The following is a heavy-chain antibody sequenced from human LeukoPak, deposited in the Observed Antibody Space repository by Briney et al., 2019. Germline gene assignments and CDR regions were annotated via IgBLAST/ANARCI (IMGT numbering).Heavy chain of an antibody. CDR3: ARSSIVVVSILDY. CDR1: GFPFSSYA. CDR2: ISSNGGST. V-gene: IGHV3-64*01. D-gene: IGHD2-2*01. Sequence: GGSLRLSCAASGFPFSSYAMHWVRQAPGEGLEYVSAISSNGGSTSYANSVKGRFAISRDNSKNTLYLQMGSLRAEDMAVYYCARSSIVVVSILDYWGQETLVTVSS. J-gene: IGHJ4*02.